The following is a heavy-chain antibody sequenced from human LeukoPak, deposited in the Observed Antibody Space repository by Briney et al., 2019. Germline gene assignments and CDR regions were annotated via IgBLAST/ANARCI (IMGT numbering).Heavy chain of an antibody. J-gene: IGHJ4*02. CDR3: ARVQGGGFRTADY. Sequence: PGGSLRLSCAASGFTFSNYMTHWVRQAPGKGLDWVAVILEDGSIQYYADSVKGRFTISRDNSKNTLFLQMNSLRGEDTAMYYCARVQGGGFRTADYWGQGTLVTVSS. V-gene: IGHV3-30*04. CDR1: GFTFSNYM. CDR2: ILEDGSIQ. D-gene: IGHD1-14*01.